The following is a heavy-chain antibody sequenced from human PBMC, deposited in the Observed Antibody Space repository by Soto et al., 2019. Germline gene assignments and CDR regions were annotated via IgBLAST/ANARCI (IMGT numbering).Heavy chain of an antibody. D-gene: IGHD2-2*01. CDR1: GGSISSYY. CDR3: AREGAVVPAAYYYYYGMDV. Sequence: SETLSLTCTVSGGSISSYYWSWIRQPPGKGLEWIGYIYYSGSTNYNPSLKSRVTISVDTSKNQFSLKLSSVTPADTAVYYCAREGAVVPAAYYYYYGMDVWGQGTTVTAP. V-gene: IGHV4-59*12. J-gene: IGHJ6*02. CDR2: IYYSGST.